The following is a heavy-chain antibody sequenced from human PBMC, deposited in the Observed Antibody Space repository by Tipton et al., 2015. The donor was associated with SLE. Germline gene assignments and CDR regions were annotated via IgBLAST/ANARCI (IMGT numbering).Heavy chain of an antibody. CDR3: ARLHGYSYGLNWFDP. Sequence: TLSLTCTVSGGSVSSSSKYWAWIRQPPGKGLEWIGSIYYTGTTTYYNSFLKSQVTMSVDTSKNQFSLRLTSVIAADTAVYYCARLHGYSYGLNWFDPWGQGALISVSS. J-gene: IGHJ5*02. CDR1: GGSVSSSSKY. D-gene: IGHD5-18*01. CDR2: IYYTGTTT. V-gene: IGHV4-39*07.